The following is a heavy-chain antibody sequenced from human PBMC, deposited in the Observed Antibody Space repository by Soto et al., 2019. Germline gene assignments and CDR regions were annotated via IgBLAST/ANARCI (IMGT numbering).Heavy chain of an antibody. J-gene: IGHJ6*02. D-gene: IGHD2-2*01. V-gene: IGHV1-24*01. Sequence: ASVKVSCKVSGYTLTELSMHWVRQAPGKGLEWMGGFDPEDGETIYAQKFQGRVTMTEDTSTDTAYMGLSSLRSEDTAVYYCATDGEYQLLVDSSSRGMDVWGQGTTVTVSS. CDR3: ATDGEYQLLVDSSSRGMDV. CDR2: FDPEDGET. CDR1: GYTLTELS.